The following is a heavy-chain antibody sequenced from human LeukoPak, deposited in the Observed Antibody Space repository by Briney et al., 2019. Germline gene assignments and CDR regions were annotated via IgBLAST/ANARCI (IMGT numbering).Heavy chain of an antibody. CDR3: AVGYNYGEDAFDL. J-gene: IGHJ3*01. CDR2: ISYDGSIK. CDR1: GFIFNTYA. V-gene: IGHV3-30*04. D-gene: IGHD5-18*01. Sequence: GGSLGLSCAASGFIFNTYAMHWVRQAPGKGLEWVAVISYDGSIKDYSDSVKGRFTVSRDNSKNTLSLQMNSLRPQDTAVYYCAVGYNYGEDAFDLWGQGTMLTVSS.